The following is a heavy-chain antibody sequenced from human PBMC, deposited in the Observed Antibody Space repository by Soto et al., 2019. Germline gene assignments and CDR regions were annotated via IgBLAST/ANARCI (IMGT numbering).Heavy chain of an antibody. J-gene: IGHJ4*02. CDR1: GFTFRWFG. CDR3: AKGEVRGIIPSYFDY. CDR2: ISNDGSNE. V-gene: IGHV3-30*18. Sequence: LRLSCAGSGFTFRWFGMNWVRQAPGKGLEWVARISNDGSNEYYVDSVKGRFTISRDNPKNTLYLQMDSLRAEDTAVYYCAKGEVRGIIPSYFDYWGLGTLVTVSS. D-gene: IGHD3-10*01.